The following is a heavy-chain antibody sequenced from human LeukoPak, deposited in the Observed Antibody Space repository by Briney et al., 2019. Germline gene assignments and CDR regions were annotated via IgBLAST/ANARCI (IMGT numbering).Heavy chain of an antibody. CDR2: ISAYNGNT. CDR3: AREELRYFDWLLKDRYYFDY. D-gene: IGHD3-9*01. V-gene: IGHV1-18*01. J-gene: IGHJ4*02. CDR1: GYTFTSYG. Sequence: GSVKVSCKASGYTFTSYGISWMRQAPGQGLEWMGWISAYNGNTNYAQKLQGRVTMTTDTSTSTAYMELRSLRSDDTAVYYCAREELRYFDWLLKDRYYFDYWGQGTLVTVSS.